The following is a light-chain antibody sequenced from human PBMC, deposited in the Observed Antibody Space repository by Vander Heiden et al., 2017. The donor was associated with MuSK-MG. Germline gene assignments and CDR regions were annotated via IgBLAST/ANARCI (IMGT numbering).Light chain of an antibody. J-gene: IGKJ2*01. CDR2: GAS. V-gene: IGKV1-39*01. CDR3: KQSYSLPPIT. Sequence: DIQLTKSPSSLSASIRDRVSITCRASQSINTFLNWYQQKPGKAPNLLIYGASTLHSGVPSRFSGSGSETHFTLTISNLQVEDFATYYCKQSYSLPPITFGQGTKLDIK. CDR1: QSINTF.